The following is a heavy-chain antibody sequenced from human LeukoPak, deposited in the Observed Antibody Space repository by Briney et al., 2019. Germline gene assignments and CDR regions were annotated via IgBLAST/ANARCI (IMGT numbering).Heavy chain of an antibody. CDR2: MNPDSTNT. J-gene: IGHJ3*02. Sequence: ASVKVSCKASGYTFTGYYMHWVRQAPGQGLEWMGWMNPDSTNTGYAQKFQGRVTMTTNTSINTAYMELSSLRSEDTAVYYCARKLYSSGWYVFDIWGQGTMVTVSS. CDR1: GYTFTGYY. CDR3: ARKLYSSGWYVFDI. D-gene: IGHD6-19*01. V-gene: IGHV1-8*02.